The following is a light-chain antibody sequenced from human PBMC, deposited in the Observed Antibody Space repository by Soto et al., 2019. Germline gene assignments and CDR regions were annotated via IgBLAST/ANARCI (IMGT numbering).Light chain of an antibody. J-gene: IGKJ1*01. CDR2: DAS. V-gene: IGKV1-5*01. Sequence: DIQMTQSPSTLSASVGERVTIACRTSQSISTWLAWYQVKPGKAPKLLIYDASSLERGVPSRFSGSGSGTDFTLTVSRLQPXXFATYYCQQYNSYPWTFGQGTKVEIK. CDR1: QSISTW. CDR3: QQYNSYPWT.